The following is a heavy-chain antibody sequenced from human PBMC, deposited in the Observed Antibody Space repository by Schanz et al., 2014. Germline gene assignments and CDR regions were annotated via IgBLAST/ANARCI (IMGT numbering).Heavy chain of an antibody. CDR2: ISSTSTYL. V-gene: IGHV3-21*01. D-gene: IGHD3-10*01. J-gene: IGHJ6*02. CDR1: GFTFSSYT. CDR3: ARGIITMVRGGDVGAGDM. Sequence: VQLVESGGGVVQPGRSLRLSCAASGFTFSSYTMKWVRQAPGKGLEWVSSISSTSTYLYYADSVKGRFTISRDSARNSLYLQMDSLRAEDTAVYYCARGIITMVRGGDVGAGDMWGQGTTXTVS.